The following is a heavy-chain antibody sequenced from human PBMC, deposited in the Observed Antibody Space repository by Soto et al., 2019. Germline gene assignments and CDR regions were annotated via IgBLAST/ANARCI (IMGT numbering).Heavy chain of an antibody. D-gene: IGHD6-19*01. J-gene: IGHJ6*02. CDR1: GYTFTSYA. V-gene: IGHV1-3*01. CDR3: ARNVAGPLHYYYGMDV. CDR2: INAGNGNT. Sequence: ASVKVSCKASGYTFTSYAMHWVRRAPGQRLEWMGWINAGNGNTKYSQKFQGRVTITRDTSASTAYMELSSLRSEDTAVYYCARNVAGPLHYYYGMDVWGQGTTVTVSS.